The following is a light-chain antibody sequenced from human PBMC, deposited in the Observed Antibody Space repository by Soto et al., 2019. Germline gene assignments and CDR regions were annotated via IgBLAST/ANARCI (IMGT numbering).Light chain of an antibody. CDR3: QQRGA. V-gene: IGKV3-11*01. CDR1: QSVDSS. J-gene: IGKJ2*01. CDR2: DAS. Sequence: EVVLTQSPATLSLSPGERATLSCRASQSVDSSLAWYQQKVGQAPRLLIYDASTRATGIPGRFSGSGSGTDFTLTISSLEPESFAVYYCQQRGAFGQGTKVEI.